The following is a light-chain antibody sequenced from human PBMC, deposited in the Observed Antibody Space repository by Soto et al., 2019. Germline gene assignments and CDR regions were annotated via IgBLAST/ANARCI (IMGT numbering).Light chain of an antibody. CDR3: QQTYSTPPLT. J-gene: IGKJ4*01. CDR2: AAS. CDR1: QSITTY. Sequence: DIQMNQSPSSLSASVGDRVTITCRASQSITTYLNWYQQKPGTAPKLLIYAASSLESGVPSRFSGSGSGTDFTLTISSLQPADFATYFCQQTYSTPPLTFGGGTKVEIK. V-gene: IGKV1-39*01.